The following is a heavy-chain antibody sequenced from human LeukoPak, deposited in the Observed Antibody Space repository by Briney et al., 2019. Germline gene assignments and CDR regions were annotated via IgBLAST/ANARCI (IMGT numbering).Heavy chain of an antibody. D-gene: IGHD3-22*01. CDR2: IIPIFGTA. V-gene: IGHV1-69*06. CDR1: GYTFTSYG. J-gene: IGHJ2*01. CDR3: ASEDYDSSGYYPHYWYFDL. Sequence: VASVKVSCKASGYTFTSYGISWVRQAPGQGLEWMGGIIPIFGTANYAQKFQGRVTITADKSTSTAYMELSSLGSEDTAVYYCASEDYDSSGYYPHYWYFDLWGRGTLVTVSS.